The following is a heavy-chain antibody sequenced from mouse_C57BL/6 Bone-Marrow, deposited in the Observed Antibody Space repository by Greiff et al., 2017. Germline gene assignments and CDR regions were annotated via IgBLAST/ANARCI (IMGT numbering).Heavy chain of an antibody. V-gene: IGHV7-1*01. Sequence: EVQGVESGGGLVQSGRSLRLSCATSGFTFSDFYMEWVRQAPGTGLEWIAASRNKANDYTTEYSASVKGRFIVSRDTSQSILYLQMSALRAEDTAIYYCARDLGRGYFDYWGQGTTLTVSA. CDR3: ARDLGRGYFDY. J-gene: IGHJ2*01. CDR2: SRNKANDYTT. CDR1: GFTFSDFY. D-gene: IGHD4-1*01.